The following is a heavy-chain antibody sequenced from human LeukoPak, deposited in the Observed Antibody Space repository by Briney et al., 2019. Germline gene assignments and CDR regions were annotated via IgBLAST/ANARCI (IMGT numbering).Heavy chain of an antibody. D-gene: IGHD1-26*01. CDR1: GFTFSSYW. CDR2: IKQDESEK. J-gene: IGHJ6*03. V-gene: IGHV3-7*01. CDR3: ASDLKSGSYSRYYYYMDV. Sequence: PGGSLRLSCAASGFTFSSYWMSWVRQAPGKGLEWVANIKQDESEKYYVDCVKGRFTISRDNAKNSLYLQMNSLRAEDTAVYYCASDLKSGSYSRYYYYMDVWGKGTTVTVSS.